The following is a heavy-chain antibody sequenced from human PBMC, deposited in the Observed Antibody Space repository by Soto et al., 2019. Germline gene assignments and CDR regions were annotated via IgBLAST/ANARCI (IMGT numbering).Heavy chain of an antibody. CDR2: IWYDGSNK. J-gene: IGHJ5*02. D-gene: IGHD3-16*02. V-gene: IGHV3-33*01. CDR1: GFTFSSYG. CDR3: ARGGITFGGVIAPFDP. Sequence: QVQLVESGGGVVQPGRSLRLSCAASGFTFSSYGMHWVRQAPGKGLEWVAVIWYDGSNKYYADSVKGRFTISRDNSKNTLYLQMNSLGAEDTAVYYCARGGITFGGVIAPFDPWGQGTLVTVSS.